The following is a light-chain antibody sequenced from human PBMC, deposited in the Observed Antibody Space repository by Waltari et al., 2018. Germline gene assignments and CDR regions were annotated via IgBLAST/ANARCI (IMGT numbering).Light chain of an antibody. CDR1: QSILYSSNHKNY. Sequence: DIVMTQSPDSLAVSLGERATFNCKSSQSILYSSNHKNYLAWYQQKPGQPPKLLIYWASTRESGFPDRFSGSGSGTDFTLTISGLQAEDVAVYYCHQYYATPYTFGQGTKLEIK. CDR2: WAS. CDR3: HQYYATPYT. V-gene: IGKV4-1*01. J-gene: IGKJ2*01.